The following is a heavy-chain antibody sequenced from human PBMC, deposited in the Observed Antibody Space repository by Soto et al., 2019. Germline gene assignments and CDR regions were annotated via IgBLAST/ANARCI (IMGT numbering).Heavy chain of an antibody. J-gene: IGHJ2*01. CDR1: GFTFSSYA. V-gene: IGHV3-64*01. CDR2: ISSNGGST. CDR3: ARRTPGWYFDL. Sequence: EVQLVESGGGLVQPGGSLRLSCAASGFTFSSYAMHWVRQAPGKGLEYVSVISSNGGSTYYANSVKGRFTISRDNSKNTLYLQMGSLRAEDMAVYYCARRTPGWYFDLWGRGTLVTGSS.